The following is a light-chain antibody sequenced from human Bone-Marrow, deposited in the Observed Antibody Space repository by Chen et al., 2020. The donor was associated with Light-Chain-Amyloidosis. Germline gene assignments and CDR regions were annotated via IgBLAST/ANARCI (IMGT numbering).Light chain of an antibody. CDR2: EVT. CDR1: SSDVGDDNH. Sequence: QSALTQPASVSGSPGQSITISCTGTSSDVGDDNHVSWYQQHPDKAPKLMIYEVTNRPSWVPDRFSGSKSGNTASLTISGLQTEDEADYFCSSYTITNTLVFGSGTRVTVL. J-gene: IGLJ1*01. CDR3: SSYTITNTLV. V-gene: IGLV2-14*01.